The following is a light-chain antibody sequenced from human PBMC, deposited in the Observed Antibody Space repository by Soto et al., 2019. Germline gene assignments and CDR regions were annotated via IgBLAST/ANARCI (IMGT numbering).Light chain of an antibody. J-gene: IGKJ1*01. Sequence: DIQMTQSPSSLSASVGDRVTITCRASQGINSFLAWYQQKPGKVHKLLIYAAYTLQSGVQSRFRGSGSGTDFTLTIRSLQPEDVATYYCKKYNSAPRTFGQGTKVDIK. CDR3: KKYNSAPRT. CDR1: QGINSF. CDR2: AAY. V-gene: IGKV1-27*01.